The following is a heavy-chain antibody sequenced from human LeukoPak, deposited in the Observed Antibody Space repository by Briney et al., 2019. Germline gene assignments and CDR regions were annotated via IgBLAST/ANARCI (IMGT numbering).Heavy chain of an antibody. CDR2: INHSGST. V-gene: IGHV4-34*01. CDR3: ARSVEGYCSGGSCYSYYYYMDV. Sequence: SETLSLTCAVYGGSFSGYYWSWIRQPPGKGLEWIGEINHSGSTNYNPSLKSRVTISVDPSKNQFSLKLSSVTAADTAVYYCARSVEGYCSGGSCYSYYYYMDVWGKGTTVTISS. D-gene: IGHD2-15*01. J-gene: IGHJ6*03. CDR1: GGSFSGYY.